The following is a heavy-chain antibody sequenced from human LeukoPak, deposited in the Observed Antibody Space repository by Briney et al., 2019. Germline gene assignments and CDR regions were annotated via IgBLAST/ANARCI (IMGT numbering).Heavy chain of an antibody. CDR2: IYCSGST. V-gene: IGHV4-39*07. Sequence: SETLSLTCTVSGGSISSSSYYWGWIRQPPGKGLEWIGSIYCSGSTYYNPSLKSRVTISVDTSKNQFSLKLSSVTAADTAVYYCARAPDYGKSKLDYWGQGTLVTVSS. J-gene: IGHJ4*02. CDR3: ARAPDYGKSKLDY. D-gene: IGHD4-17*01. CDR1: GGSISSSSYY.